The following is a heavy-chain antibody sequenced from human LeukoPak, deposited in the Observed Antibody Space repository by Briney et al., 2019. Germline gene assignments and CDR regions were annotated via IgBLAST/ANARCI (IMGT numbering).Heavy chain of an antibody. Sequence: GGSLRLSCAASGFTFSSYAMSWVRQAPGKGLEWVSAISGSGGSTYYADSVKGRFTISRDNSKNTLYLQMNSLRAEDTAVYYCAKDGGGWYGSSWYDYWGQGTLVTVSS. CDR2: ISGSGGST. D-gene: IGHD6-13*01. CDR1: GFTFSSYA. J-gene: IGHJ4*02. CDR3: AKDGGGWYGSSWYDY. V-gene: IGHV3-23*01.